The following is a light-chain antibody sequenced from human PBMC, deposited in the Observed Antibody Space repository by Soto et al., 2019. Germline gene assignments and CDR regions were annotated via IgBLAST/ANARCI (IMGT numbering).Light chain of an antibody. Sequence: QSALTQPPSVSGSPGQSITISCTGTSSDVGSYNYVSWYQQHPGKAPKLMIYDVSNRPSGVSNRFSGSKSGNTASLTISGLQAEDEADYYCSSYSISSTLGVFGGGTKLTVL. J-gene: IGLJ2*01. CDR1: SSDVGSYNY. CDR2: DVS. CDR3: SSYSISSTLGV. V-gene: IGLV2-14*01.